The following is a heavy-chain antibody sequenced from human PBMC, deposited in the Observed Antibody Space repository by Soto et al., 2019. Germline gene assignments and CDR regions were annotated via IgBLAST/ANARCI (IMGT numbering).Heavy chain of an antibody. Sequence: ESLKISFKGSGYSFSTYWIAWVRQMPGKGLEWMGIIYPDDSDIRYSPSFQGQVTISVDKSIRTAYLQWRSLTASDTAIYYCARRRETTMAYDAYDLWGQGTTVTVSS. CDR2: IYPDDSDI. D-gene: IGHD1-1*01. CDR1: GYSFSTYW. J-gene: IGHJ3*01. V-gene: IGHV5-51*01. CDR3: ARRRETTMAYDAYDL.